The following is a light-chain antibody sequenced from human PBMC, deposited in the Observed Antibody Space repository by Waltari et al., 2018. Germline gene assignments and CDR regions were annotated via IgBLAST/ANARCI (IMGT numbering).Light chain of an antibody. CDR2: GAS. V-gene: IGKV4-1*01. J-gene: IGKJ2*01. CDR1: QSVSYSSDNKNC. CDR3: HKYCSMPYT. Sequence: DIVMTQSLDSLPVSLGERATFNCKSSQSVSYSSDNKNCLAWYQQKPGQPPKLLIYGASTRESGVPDRFSGRGSGTDFSLTISSLQAEDVAVSYCHKYCSMPYTFGQGTKLVIK.